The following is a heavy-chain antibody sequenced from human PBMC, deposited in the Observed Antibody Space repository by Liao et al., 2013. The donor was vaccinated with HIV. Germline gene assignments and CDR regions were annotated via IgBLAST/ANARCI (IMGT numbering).Heavy chain of an antibody. CDR3: ACATMITAFDI. CDR1: GASISSSSYY. Sequence: QLQLQESGPGLVKPSETLSLTCTVSGASISSSSYYWGWIRQPPGKGLEWIGSIYYSGSTYYNPSLKSRVTISVDTSKNQFSLKLSSVTAADTAVYYCACATMITAFDIWGQGTMVTVSS. V-gene: IGHV4-39*07. D-gene: IGHD3-22*01. J-gene: IGHJ3*02. CDR2: IYYSGST.